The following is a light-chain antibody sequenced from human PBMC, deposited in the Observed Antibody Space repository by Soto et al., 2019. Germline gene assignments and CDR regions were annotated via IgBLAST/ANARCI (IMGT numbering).Light chain of an antibody. CDR3: KQHGTSPWT. Sequence: EIVLTQSPGTLSLSPGERATLSCRASQSISSSYLAWYQQKPGQAPRLLIYGASSRAVGIPDNFRGSGSGKGFTLTIRRLELEYFAVYSGKQHGTSPWTFGQGTKMEFK. CDR2: GAS. V-gene: IGKV3-20*01. J-gene: IGKJ1*01. CDR1: QSISSSY.